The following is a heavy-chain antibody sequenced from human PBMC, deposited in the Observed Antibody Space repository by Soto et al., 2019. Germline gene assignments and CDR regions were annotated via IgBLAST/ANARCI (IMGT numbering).Heavy chain of an antibody. J-gene: IGHJ4*02. Sequence: PSETLSLTCAVSGGSISSGGYSWSWIRQPPGKGLEWIGYIYHSGSTYYNPSLKSRVTISVDRSKNQFSLKLSSVTAADTAVYYCARGSGVYYYDSSGYWYFDYWGQGTLVTVSS. CDR1: GGSISSGGYS. CDR3: ARGSGVYYYDSSGYWYFDY. CDR2: IYHSGST. V-gene: IGHV4-30-2*01. D-gene: IGHD3-22*01.